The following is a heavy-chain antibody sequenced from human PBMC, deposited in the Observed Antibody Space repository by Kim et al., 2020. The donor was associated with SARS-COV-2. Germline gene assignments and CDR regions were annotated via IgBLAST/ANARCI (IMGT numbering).Heavy chain of an antibody. V-gene: IGHV3-9*01. D-gene: IGHD3-10*01. J-gene: IGHJ6*02. CDR1: GFTFDDYG. Sequence: GGSLRLSCAASGFTFDDYGMHWVRQTAGKGLEWVSGINWNSVRIAYADTVKGRLTISRDNAKNSLNLEMNSLRVEDTALYYCVSGERGYYSGMDVWGQATADTLPS. CDR2: INWNSVRI. CDR3: VSGERGYYSGMDV.